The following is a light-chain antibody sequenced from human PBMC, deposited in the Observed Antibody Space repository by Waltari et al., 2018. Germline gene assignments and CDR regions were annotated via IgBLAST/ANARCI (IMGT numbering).Light chain of an antibody. CDR3: QQYYSYPLYT. CDR2: AAS. V-gene: IGKV1-8*01. Sequence: AIRITQSPSSLSASTGDSVTITCRASQGISSYLAWYQQKPGKAPKLLIYAASTLQSGVPSRFSGSGSGTDFTLTISCLQSEDFATYYCQQYYSYPLYTFGQGTKLEIK. J-gene: IGKJ2*01. CDR1: QGISSY.